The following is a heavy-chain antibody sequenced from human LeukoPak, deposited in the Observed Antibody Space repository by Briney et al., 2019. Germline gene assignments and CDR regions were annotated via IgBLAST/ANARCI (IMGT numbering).Heavy chain of an antibody. J-gene: IGHJ4*02. V-gene: IGHV1-69*04. CDR3: ATSSSSGNYPYYFDS. Sequence: ASVKVSCKTSGGTFTNYALSWVRQAPGQGLEWMGRIFPMLDVTNSAQKFQGRVTITADKSTSTAYMVLSSLKSEDTAVYYCATSSSSGNYPYYFDSWGQGTQVTVSS. CDR2: IFPMLDVT. D-gene: IGHD1-26*01. CDR1: GGTFTNYA.